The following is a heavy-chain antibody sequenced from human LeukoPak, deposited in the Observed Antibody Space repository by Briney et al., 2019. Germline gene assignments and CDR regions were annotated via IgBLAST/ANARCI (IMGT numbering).Heavy chain of an antibody. V-gene: IGHV3-23*01. CDR1: GFTFTDYA. CDR2: ISGSGGST. Sequence: GGSLRLSCAVSGFTFTDYAMNWFRQAPGKGLEWVSAISGSGGSTYYADSVKGRFTISRDNSKNTLYLQMNSLRAEDTAVYYCAKGGSLSYYYYGMDVWGQGTTVTVSS. J-gene: IGHJ6*02. CDR3: AKGGSLSYYYYGMDV. D-gene: IGHD2/OR15-2a*01.